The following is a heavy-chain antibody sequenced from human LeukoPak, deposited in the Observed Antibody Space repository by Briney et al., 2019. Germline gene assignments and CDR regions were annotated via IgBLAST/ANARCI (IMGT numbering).Heavy chain of an antibody. CDR1: GGSVSEYY. Sequence: SETLSLTCSVSGGSVSEYYWSWIRQPPGKGLEWIGYIYYSGTTNYNPSLKSRVSLSIDTSKSQFSLNLSSVTAADTAVYYCARFSPRAMGNYLDFWGQGTLVTVSS. D-gene: IGHD7-27*01. CDR2: IYYSGTT. CDR3: ARFSPRAMGNYLDF. J-gene: IGHJ4*02. V-gene: IGHV4-59*02.